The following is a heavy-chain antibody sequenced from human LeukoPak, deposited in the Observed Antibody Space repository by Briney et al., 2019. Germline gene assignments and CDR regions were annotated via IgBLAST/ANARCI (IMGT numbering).Heavy chain of an antibody. D-gene: IGHD2-2*01. CDR2: ISSSGSTI. CDR3: ARSCSSTTCYSYYYYYMDV. Sequence: GGSLRLSCAASGFTFSDYYMSWIRQAPGKGLEWVSYISSSGSTIYYADSVKGRFTISRDNAEKSLSLQMNSLRAEDTAVYYCARSCSSTTCYSYYYYYMDVWGKGTTVTVSS. J-gene: IGHJ6*03. CDR1: GFTFSDYY. V-gene: IGHV3-11*04.